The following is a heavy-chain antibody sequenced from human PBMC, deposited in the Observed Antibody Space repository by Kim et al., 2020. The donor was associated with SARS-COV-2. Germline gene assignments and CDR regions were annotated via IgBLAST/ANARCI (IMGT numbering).Heavy chain of an antibody. D-gene: IGHD3-10*01. V-gene: IGHV1-8*01. Sequence: NPGYARKFQGRVTMTKNTAIKTAYMELSGLRPEDTAVYYCARLFRNNFDFWGQGTLVTVSS. CDR2: NP. J-gene: IGHJ4*02. CDR3: ARLFRNNFDF.